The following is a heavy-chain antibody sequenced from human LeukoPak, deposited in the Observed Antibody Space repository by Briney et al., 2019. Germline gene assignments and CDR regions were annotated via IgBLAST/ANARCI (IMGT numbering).Heavy chain of an antibody. J-gene: IGHJ4*02. D-gene: IGHD1-26*01. Sequence: PSETLSLTCTVSGASVGSAGYYWSWIRQPPGGGLEWIGYVYYISNTNYNPPLKSRVTMSVNPSENQFSLKLNSVTAADTAMYYCARTQSQSGSYRYYFGYWGQGTLVTVSS. V-gene: IGHV4-61*08. CDR3: ARTQSQSGSYRYYFGY. CDR2: VYYISNT. CDR1: GASVGSAGYY.